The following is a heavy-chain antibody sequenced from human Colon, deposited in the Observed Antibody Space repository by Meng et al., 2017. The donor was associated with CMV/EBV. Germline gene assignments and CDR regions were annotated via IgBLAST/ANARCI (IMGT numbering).Heavy chain of an antibody. V-gene: IGHV3-30*04. D-gene: IGHD2/OR15-2a*01. CDR3: ARGAFD. Sequence: GGSLRLSCATSGFTFSTHAVHWVRQAPGKGLEWLAVLSNIGGNKFYADSVKGRFSISRDNSENTLFLEMNNLRAEDTAVYFCARGAFDWGQGTLVTVSS. J-gene: IGHJ4*02. CDR2: LSNIGGNK. CDR1: GFTFSTHA.